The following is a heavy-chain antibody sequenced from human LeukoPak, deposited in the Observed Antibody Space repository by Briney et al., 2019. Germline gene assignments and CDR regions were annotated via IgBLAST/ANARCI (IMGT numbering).Heavy chain of an antibody. CDR1: GFTFSNAW. J-gene: IGHJ4*02. CDR3: ARNDGY. V-gene: IGHV3-48*03. CDR2: ISSSGSTT. Sequence: GGSLRLSCAASGFTFSNAWMSWVRQAPGKGLEWISYISSSGSTTYYADSVKGRFTISRDNSAKNSVYLQMNSLRAEDTAVYYCARNDGYWGQGALVTVSS.